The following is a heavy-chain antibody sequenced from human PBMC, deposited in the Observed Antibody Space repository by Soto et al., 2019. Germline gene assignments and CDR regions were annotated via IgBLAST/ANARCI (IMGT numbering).Heavy chain of an antibody. J-gene: IGHJ4*02. CDR1: GGSISSGGYY. Sequence: QVQLQESGPGLVKPSQTLSLTCTVSGGSISSGGYYWSWIRQHPGKGLEWIGYIYYSGSTYYNPSLKSRVTISVDTSKNQFSLKLSSVTAADTAVYYCASVAPKPTYYYDSSGYPVDYWGQGTLVTVSS. CDR2: IYYSGST. V-gene: IGHV4-31*03. CDR3: ASVAPKPTYYYDSSGYPVDY. D-gene: IGHD3-22*01.